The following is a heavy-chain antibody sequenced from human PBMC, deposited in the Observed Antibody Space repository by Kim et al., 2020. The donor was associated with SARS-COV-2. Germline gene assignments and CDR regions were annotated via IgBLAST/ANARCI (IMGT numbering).Heavy chain of an antibody. V-gene: IGHV5-10-1*01. CDR1: GYSFTSYW. D-gene: IGHD2-2*01. Sequence: GESLKISCKGSGYSFTSYWISWVRQMPGKGLEWMGRIDPSDSYTNYSPSFQGHVTISADKSISTAYLQWSSLKASDTAMYYCARHLVADIVVVPAADGWFDPWGQGTLVTVSS. CDR2: IDPSDSYT. J-gene: IGHJ5*02. CDR3: ARHLVADIVVVPAADGWFDP.